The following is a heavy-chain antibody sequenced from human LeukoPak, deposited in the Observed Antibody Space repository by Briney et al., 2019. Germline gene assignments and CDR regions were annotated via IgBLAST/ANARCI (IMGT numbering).Heavy chain of an antibody. Sequence: ASVKVSCKTSGYTFTGYYMFWVRQAPGQGLEWMAWINPNSGGTNYAQRFRGRVTLTRDTSIATAYMELSSLKSDDTAVYFCARDLYSSATDLYSSAWTGAFDVWGQGTMVTVSS. CDR1: GYTFTGYY. J-gene: IGHJ3*01. CDR2: INPNSGGT. CDR3: ARDLYSSATDLYSSAWTGAFDV. V-gene: IGHV1-2*02. D-gene: IGHD6-19*01.